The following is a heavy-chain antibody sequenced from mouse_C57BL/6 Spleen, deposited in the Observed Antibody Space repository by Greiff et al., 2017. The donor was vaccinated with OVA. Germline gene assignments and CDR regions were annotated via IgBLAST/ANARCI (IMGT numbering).Heavy chain of an antibody. CDR3: VRHLPTVGFDY. Sequence: EVMLVESGGGLVQPKGSLKLSCAASGFSFNTYAMNWVRQAPGKGLEWVARIRSKSNNYATYYADSVKDRFTISRDDSESMLYLQMNNLKTEDTAMYYCVRHLPTVGFDYWGQGTTLTVSS. CDR1: GFSFNTYA. D-gene: IGHD1-1*01. V-gene: IGHV10-1*01. J-gene: IGHJ2*01. CDR2: IRSKSNNYAT.